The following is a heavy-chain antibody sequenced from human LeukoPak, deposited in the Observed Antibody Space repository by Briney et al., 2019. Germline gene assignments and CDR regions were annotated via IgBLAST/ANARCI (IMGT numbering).Heavy chain of an antibody. CDR2: ISYSGST. V-gene: IGHV4-59*01. J-gene: IGHJ4*02. CDR1: GGCIINYY. Sequence: SETLSLTCTVSGGCIINYYWSWIRQPPGMGLEWIGSISYSGSTKYNPSLKSRVTISVDMSKNQFSVNLSSVTPADTAVYYCARTYYYDSTGPKGDPLDFWGQGTLVTVSS. CDR3: ARTYYYDSTGPKGDPLDF. D-gene: IGHD3-22*01.